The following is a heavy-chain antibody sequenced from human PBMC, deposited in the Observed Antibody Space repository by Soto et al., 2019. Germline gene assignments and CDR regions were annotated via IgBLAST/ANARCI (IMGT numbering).Heavy chain of an antibody. V-gene: IGHV4-34*01. Sequence: SETLSLTCAVYGGSFSGYYWSWIRQPPGKGLEWIGEINHSGSTNYNPSLKSRVTISVDTSKNQFSLKLSSVTAADTAVYYCARGMVAAAGNFPLIAFDCWGQGTVVTVSS. D-gene: IGHD6-13*01. CDR2: INHSGST. CDR1: GGSFSGYY. CDR3: ARGMVAAAGNFPLIAFDC. J-gene: IGHJ4*02.